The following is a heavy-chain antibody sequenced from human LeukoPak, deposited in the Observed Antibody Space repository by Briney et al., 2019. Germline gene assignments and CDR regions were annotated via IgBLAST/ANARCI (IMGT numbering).Heavy chain of an antibody. CDR2: IYTSGST. D-gene: IGHD3-10*01. J-gene: IGHJ4*02. CDR3: ARAAYYYGSGSLYYFDY. CDR1: GGSISSYY. V-gene: IGHV4-4*07. Sequence: KPSETLSLTCTVSGGSISSYYWSWIRQPAGKGLEWIGRIYTSGSTNYNPSLKSRVTMSVDTSKNQFSLKLSSVTAADTAVYYCARAAYYYGSGSLYYFDYWGQGTLVTVSS.